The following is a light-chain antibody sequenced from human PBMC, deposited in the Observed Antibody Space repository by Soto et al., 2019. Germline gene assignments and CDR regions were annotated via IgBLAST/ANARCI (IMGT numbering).Light chain of an antibody. J-gene: IGLJ2*01. CDR1: SSNIGKNS. Sequence: QSVLTQPPSVSAAPGQRVSISCSGGSSNIGKNSVSWYQQLPATAPKLLIYDDHQRPSGIPDRFSASKSGTSATLDITGLQPADEADYYCATWDLTLSAGVLFCGGTKLTVL. V-gene: IGLV1-51*01. CDR3: ATWDLTLSAGVL. CDR2: DDH.